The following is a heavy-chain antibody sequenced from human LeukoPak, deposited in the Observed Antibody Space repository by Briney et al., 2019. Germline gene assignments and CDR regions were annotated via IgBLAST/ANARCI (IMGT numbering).Heavy chain of an antibody. V-gene: IGHV3-23*01. Sequence: PGGSLRLSCTASGFTLSNYTMSWARQAPGEGLEWVSTISGSADNTNYAEAVKGRFTISRDNSKNTMYLQMNSLRAEDTAVYYCAKQGFGCWGQGTLVTVSS. J-gene: IGHJ4*02. CDR2: ISGSADNT. CDR1: GFTLSNYT. CDR3: AKQGFGC.